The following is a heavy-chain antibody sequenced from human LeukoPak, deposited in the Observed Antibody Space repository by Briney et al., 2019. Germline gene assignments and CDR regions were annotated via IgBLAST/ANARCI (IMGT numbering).Heavy chain of an antibody. CDR3: ARDVAAAGARNIDY. J-gene: IGHJ4*02. V-gene: IGHV3-23*01. D-gene: IGHD6-13*01. CDR1: TPTPTSYA. CDR2: ISGGGSST. Sequence: RQSLTPSSPPATPTPTSYAMSWDSQPAKNLIEWVGGISGGGSSTYYAGSVKGRFTISRDNSKNTLYLQMNSLRAEDTAVYYCARDVAAAGARNIDYWGQGTLVTVSS.